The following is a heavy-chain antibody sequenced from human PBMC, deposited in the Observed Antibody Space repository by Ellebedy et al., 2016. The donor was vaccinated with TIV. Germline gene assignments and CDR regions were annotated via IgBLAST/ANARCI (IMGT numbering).Heavy chain of an antibody. J-gene: IGHJ4*02. V-gene: IGHV4-34*01. D-gene: IGHD3-10*01. CDR3: ARARGQYLYGSGSYFTN. Sequence: MPSETLSLTCDVHGGSLSRYFWSWVRQPPGKGLEWIGEINPSVTTNNNPSLKNRVTISVDTPKKQFSLRLTSVTAADTAVYYCARARGQYLYGSGSYFTNWGQGEMVTVSS. CDR2: INPSVTT. CDR1: GGSLSRYF.